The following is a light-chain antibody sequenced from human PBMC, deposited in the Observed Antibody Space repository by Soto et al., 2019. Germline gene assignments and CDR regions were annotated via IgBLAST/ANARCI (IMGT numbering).Light chain of an antibody. V-gene: IGKV1-39*01. CDR1: LSIISD. CDR2: AAS. Sequence: IEMTQSPSSLPASVEDRVTIPCRAILSIISDLNWYQHKPGKAPKLLIYAASSLQSGVPSRFSGSGSGTDFTLTISSLQAEDFATYYCQQSYSTPPNTFGQGTKVDIK. CDR3: QQSYSTPPNT. J-gene: IGKJ2*01.